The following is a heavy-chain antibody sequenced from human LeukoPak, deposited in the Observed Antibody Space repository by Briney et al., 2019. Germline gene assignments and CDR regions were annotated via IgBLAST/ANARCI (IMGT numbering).Heavy chain of an antibody. J-gene: IGHJ4*02. D-gene: IGHD4-17*01. V-gene: IGHV4-59*01. CDR2: IYYSGST. CDR1: GGSISSYY. CDR3: ARSITSTGTGDY. Sequence: SETLSLTCTVAGGSISSYYWSWIRQPPGKGLEWIGYIYYSGSTNYNPSLKSRVTISVDTSKNQFSLKLSSVTAADTAVYYCARSITSTGTGDYWGQGTLVTVSS.